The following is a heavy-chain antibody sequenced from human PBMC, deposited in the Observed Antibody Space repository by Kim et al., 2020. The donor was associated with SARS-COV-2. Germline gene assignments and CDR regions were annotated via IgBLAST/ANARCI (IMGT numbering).Heavy chain of an antibody. CDR3: ARDGITGAYYYDSSGKKGAFDI. J-gene: IGHJ3*02. V-gene: IGHV3-21*01. Sequence: GGSLRLSCAASGFTFSSYSMNWVRQAPGKGLEWVSSISSSSSYIYYADSVKGRFTISRDNAKNSLYLQMNSLRAEDTAVYYCARDGITGAYYYDSSGKKGAFDIWGQGTTVTVSS. D-gene: IGHD3-22*01. CDR2: ISSSSSYI. CDR1: GFTFSSYS.